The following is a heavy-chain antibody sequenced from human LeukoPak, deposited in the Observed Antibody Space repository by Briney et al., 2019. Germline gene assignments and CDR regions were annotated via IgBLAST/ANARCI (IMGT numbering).Heavy chain of an antibody. J-gene: IGHJ6*04. D-gene: IGHD3-10*02. Sequence: GGSLRLSCAASGFTFSGYWMHWVRQAPGKGLVWVSRINSDASVTTYADSVKGRFTISRDNAKNSLYLQMNSLRAEDTAVYYCAELGITMIGGVWGKGTTVTISS. CDR3: AELGITMIGGV. CDR2: INSDASVT. CDR1: GFTFSGYW. V-gene: IGHV3-74*01.